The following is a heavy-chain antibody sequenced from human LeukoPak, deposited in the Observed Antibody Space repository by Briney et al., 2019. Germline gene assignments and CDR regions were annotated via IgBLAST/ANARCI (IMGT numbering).Heavy chain of an antibody. D-gene: IGHD2-15*01. Sequence: ASVKVSCKASGDSLTKYYIHWVRQAPGQGLEWMGIINPSDGSTTYTQKFQGRVTMTTDTSTSTVNMELSSLRSEDTDVYYCAPSVRSGGSYYFDYWGQGTLVTVSS. CDR1: GDSLTKYY. CDR3: APSVRSGGSYYFDY. J-gene: IGHJ4*02. V-gene: IGHV1-46*01. CDR2: INPSDGST.